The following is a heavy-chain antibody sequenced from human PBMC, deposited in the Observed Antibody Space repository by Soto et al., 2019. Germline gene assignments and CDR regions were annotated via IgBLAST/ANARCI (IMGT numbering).Heavy chain of an antibody. D-gene: IGHD2-15*01. V-gene: IGHV4-39*01. CDR2: IYYNGNT. CDR1: GDSSVSSSSYY. CDR3: ASEVSSTDGMDV. J-gene: IGHJ6*02. Sequence: SETLSLTCTVSGDSSVSSSSYYWGWIRQPPGKGLEWIGSIYYNGNTFYSPSFRSRLTISVDTSKSQFSLKLRSVTAADTATYYCASEVSSTDGMDVWGQGTTVTVSS.